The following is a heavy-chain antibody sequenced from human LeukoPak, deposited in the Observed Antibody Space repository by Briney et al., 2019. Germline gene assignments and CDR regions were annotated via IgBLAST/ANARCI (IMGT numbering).Heavy chain of an antibody. Sequence: SETLSLTCTVSGGSISSGGYYWSWIRQPPGKGLEWIGYIYHSGSTYYNPSLKSRVTISVDRSKNQFSLKLSSVTAADTAVYYCAGGRNDFWSGYYRFDPWGQGTLVTVSS. CDR3: AGGRNDFWSGYYRFDP. J-gene: IGHJ5*02. V-gene: IGHV4-30-2*01. D-gene: IGHD3-3*01. CDR2: IYHSGST. CDR1: GGSISSGGYY.